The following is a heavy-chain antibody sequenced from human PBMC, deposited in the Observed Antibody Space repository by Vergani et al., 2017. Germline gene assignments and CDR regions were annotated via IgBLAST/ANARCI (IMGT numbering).Heavy chain of an antibody. CDR1: GGSISSGDHC. Sequence: QVQLQESGPGVVKPSQTLSLTCAVSGGSISSGDHCWTWIRQRPGKGLEWIGYIFYSGTTYDNPSLRSRLTISVDTSQNQFSLKLSSVTAADTAVYYCASIVVVPAARGVDYYYYYMDVWGKGTTVTVSS. J-gene: IGHJ6*03. CDR3: ASIVVVPAARGVDYYYYYMDV. CDR2: IFYSGTT. D-gene: IGHD2-2*01. V-gene: IGHV4-30-4*08.